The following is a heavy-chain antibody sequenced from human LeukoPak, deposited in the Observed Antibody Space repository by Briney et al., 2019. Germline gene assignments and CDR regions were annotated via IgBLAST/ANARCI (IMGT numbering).Heavy chain of an antibody. CDR1: GGSISSYY. J-gene: IGHJ5*02. D-gene: IGHD3-10*01. CDR3: ARDHYYGSGSFNNWFDP. CDR2: IYTSGST. Sequence: PSETLSLTCTVSGGSISSYYWSWLRQPAGKGLEWIGRIYTSGSTNYNPSLKSRVTMSVDTSKNQFSLKLSSVTAADTAVYYCARDHYYGSGSFNNWFDPWGQGTLVTVSS. V-gene: IGHV4-4*07.